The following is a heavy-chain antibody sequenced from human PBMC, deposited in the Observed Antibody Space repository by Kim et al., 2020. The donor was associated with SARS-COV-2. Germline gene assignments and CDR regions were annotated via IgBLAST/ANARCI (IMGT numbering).Heavy chain of an antibody. CDR1: GGSFRGFS. CDR3: ARGLIGDLSSGRSGFDS. Sequence: SETLSVTCVVYGGSFRGFSWNWIRQSPGKGLEWIGDIDQSGRTNYNPSLGGRVTIAGDMSGHHFSLTLNSVTAADSAVYYCARGLIGDLSSGRSGFDSSG. CDR2: IDQSGRT. V-gene: IGHV4-34*01. J-gene: IGHJ4*01. D-gene: IGHD3-16*02.